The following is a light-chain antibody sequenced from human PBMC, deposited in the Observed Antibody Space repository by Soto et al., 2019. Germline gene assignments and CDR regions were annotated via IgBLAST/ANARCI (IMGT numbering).Light chain of an antibody. CDR2: DAS. CDR3: QQYNSYSRT. V-gene: IGKV1-5*01. Sequence: DIPMTQSSSTLSASVGDRVTITCRASQSISSWLAWYQQKPGKAPKLLIYDASSLESGVPSRFSGSGSGTEFTLTISSLQPDDFATYYCQQYNSYSRTFGQGTKVEIK. J-gene: IGKJ1*01. CDR1: QSISSW.